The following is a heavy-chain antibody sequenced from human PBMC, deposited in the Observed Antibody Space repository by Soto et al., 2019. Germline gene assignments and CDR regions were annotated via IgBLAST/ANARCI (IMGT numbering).Heavy chain of an antibody. Sequence: QMQLVQSGPEVKKPGTSVKVSCKASGFTFTSSAMQWVRQARGQRLEWIGWIVVGSGNTNYAQKVQERVTITRDMSTSTADMELSSLRSEDTAVYYCAADQRVWFGNPNWFDPWCQGTLVTVSS. V-gene: IGHV1-58*02. J-gene: IGHJ5*02. CDR2: IVVGSGNT. CDR3: AADQRVWFGNPNWFDP. CDR1: GFTFTSSA. D-gene: IGHD3-10*01.